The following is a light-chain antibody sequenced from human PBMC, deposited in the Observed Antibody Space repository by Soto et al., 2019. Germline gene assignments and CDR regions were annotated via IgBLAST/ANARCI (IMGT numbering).Light chain of an antibody. CDR1: QSVSSD. J-gene: IGKJ5*01. V-gene: IGKV3-15*01. CDR3: RQYNNWPPIT. Sequence: EIVMTQSPATLSVSPGESATLSCRASQSVSSDLVWYQQKPGQAPRLLIYGASTRATGIPARFSGSGSGTEFTLTISSLQSEDFAVYYCRQYNNWPPITFGQGTRLEIK. CDR2: GAS.